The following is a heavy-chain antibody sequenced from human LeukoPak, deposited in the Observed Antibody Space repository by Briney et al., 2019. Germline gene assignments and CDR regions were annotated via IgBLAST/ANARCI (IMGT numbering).Heavy chain of an antibody. CDR1: GFTFSSYW. CDR3: ARPRYSSSWALDY. D-gene: IGHD6-13*01. Sequence: AGTLRLSCAASGFTFSSYWMRWGRRAPGRGREGVANIKQDGSETYYVDSVKGRFTISRDDAKNSLYLQMNSLGAEDTAVYYCARPRYSSSWALDYWGQGTLVTVSS. V-gene: IGHV3-7*01. CDR2: IKQDGSET. J-gene: IGHJ4*02.